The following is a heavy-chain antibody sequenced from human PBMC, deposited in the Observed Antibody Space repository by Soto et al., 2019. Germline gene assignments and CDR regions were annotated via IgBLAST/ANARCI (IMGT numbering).Heavy chain of an antibody. J-gene: IGHJ3*02. D-gene: IGHD4-17*01. CDR2: ISSSGGTT. CDR1: GFIFSTYA. CDR3: AHPRGYGVFDAVDI. Sequence: PGGSLRLSCTASGFIFSTYAMNWARQAPGEGLEWVSAISSSGGTTFYAESVRGRFTISRDNSVNTLYLQMSSLRTEDTAVYYCAHPRGYGVFDAVDIWGQGTMVTVSS. V-gene: IGHV3-23*01.